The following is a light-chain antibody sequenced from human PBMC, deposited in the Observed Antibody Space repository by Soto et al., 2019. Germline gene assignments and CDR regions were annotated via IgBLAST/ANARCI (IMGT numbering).Light chain of an antibody. CDR2: EVT. CDR3: SSYKATYTLI. V-gene: IGLV2-14*01. Sequence: QSAPTQPASVSGSPGQSITISCTGTSSDVGGYNYVSWYQHHPGKVPKLIIYEVTSRPSGVSNRFSGSKSGNTASLTISGLQPEDEADYYCSSYKATYTLIFGGGTKVTVL. J-gene: IGLJ2*01. CDR1: SSDVGGYNY.